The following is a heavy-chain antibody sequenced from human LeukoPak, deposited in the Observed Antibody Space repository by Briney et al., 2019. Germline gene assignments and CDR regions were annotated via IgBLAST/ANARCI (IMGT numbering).Heavy chain of an antibody. D-gene: IGHD3-10*01. Sequence: KASETLSLTCTVSGGSISSYYWSWIRQPPGKGLEWIGYIYYSGSTNYNPSLKSRVTISVDTSKNRFSLKLSSVTAADTAVYYCARVTMVRGVPSYYYYYMDVWGKGTTVTVSS. J-gene: IGHJ6*03. CDR1: GGSISSYY. CDR2: IYYSGST. CDR3: ARVTMVRGVPSYYYYYMDV. V-gene: IGHV4-59*01.